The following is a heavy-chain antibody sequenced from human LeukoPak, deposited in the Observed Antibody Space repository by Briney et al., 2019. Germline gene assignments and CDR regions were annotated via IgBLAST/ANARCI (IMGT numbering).Heavy chain of an antibody. CDR3: ARGATISETGYFDF. J-gene: IGHJ4*03. D-gene: IGHD5-24*01. V-gene: IGHV4-34*01. CDR2: IDHRGDT. CDR1: GGSFSRYY. Sequence: SETLSLTCAVYGGSFSRYYWSWIRQSPGKGLEWIAEIDHRGDTNYNPSVKSRVTISVDTSKNQFSLKVRSLSAADTAAYNCARGATISETGYFDFWGQGTLVTVSS.